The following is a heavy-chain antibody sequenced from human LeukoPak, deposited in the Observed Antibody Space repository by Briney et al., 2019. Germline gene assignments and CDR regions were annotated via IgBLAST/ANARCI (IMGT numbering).Heavy chain of an antibody. Sequence: ASVKVSCKASGYTFTGYYMHWVRQAPGQGLEWMGWINPNSGGTNYAQKFQGRVTMTRDTSISTAYMELSSLRSEDMAVYYCARGDSGSYFHDAFDIWGQGTMVTVSS. CDR3: ARGDSGSYFHDAFDI. V-gene: IGHV1-2*02. CDR2: INPNSGGT. CDR1: GYTFTGYY. D-gene: IGHD1-26*01. J-gene: IGHJ3*02.